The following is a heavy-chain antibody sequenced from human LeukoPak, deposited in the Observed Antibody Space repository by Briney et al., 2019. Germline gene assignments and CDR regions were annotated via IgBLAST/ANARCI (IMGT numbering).Heavy chain of an antibody. CDR1: GFTVSSNY. CDR2: IYSGGST. Sequence: GGSLRLSCAASGFTVSSNYMSWVRQAPGKGLEWVSVIYSGGSTYYADSVKGRFTISRDNSKNTLYLQMNSLRAEDTAVYYCARDQGYCSGGSCYTSLYYYYGMDVWGQGTTVTVSS. CDR3: ARDQGYCSGGSCYTSLYYYYGMDV. D-gene: IGHD2-15*01. V-gene: IGHV3-66*01. J-gene: IGHJ6*02.